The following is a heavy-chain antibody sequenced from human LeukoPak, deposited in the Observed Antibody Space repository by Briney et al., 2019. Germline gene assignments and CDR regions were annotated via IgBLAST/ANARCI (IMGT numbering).Heavy chain of an antibody. V-gene: IGHV3-30-3*02. CDR1: GITLSNYS. CDR3: ARRDDPTNFDY. J-gene: IGHJ4*02. D-gene: IGHD3-16*01. CDR2: ISYDGSNK. Sequence: GSLKLSRATSGITLSNYSIPWVRQAPGKGLGWVAVISYDGSNKYYADSVKGRFTISRDNSKNTLYLQMNSLRAEDTAVYYCARRDDPTNFDYWGQGTLVTVSS.